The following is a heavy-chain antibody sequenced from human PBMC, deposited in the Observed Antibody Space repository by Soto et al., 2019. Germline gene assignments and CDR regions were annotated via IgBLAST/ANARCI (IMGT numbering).Heavy chain of an antibody. CDR1: GFTFSNYA. J-gene: IGHJ6*02. D-gene: IGHD5-12*01. CDR2: ISGSGGST. CDR3: AKDVRGYDYYYYGMDV. V-gene: IGHV3-23*01. Sequence: GGSLRLSCAASGFTFSNYAMTWVRQAPGKGLEWVSAISGSGGSTYYADSVKGRFTISRDNSKNTLYLQMNSLRAEDTAVYYCAKDVRGYDYYYYGMDVWGQGTTVTVSS.